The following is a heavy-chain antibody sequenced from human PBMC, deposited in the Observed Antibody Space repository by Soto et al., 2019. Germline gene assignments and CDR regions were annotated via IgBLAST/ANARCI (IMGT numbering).Heavy chain of an antibody. J-gene: IGHJ4*02. CDR1: GGSISSYY. V-gene: IGHV4-59*01. CDR2: IYYSGST. Sequence: SETLSLTCTVSGGSISSYYWSWIRQPPGKGLEWIGYIYYSGSTNYNPSLKSRVTISVDTSKNQFSLKLSSVTAADTAVYYCASLHLGELSSPGGYFDYWGQGTLVTVSS. D-gene: IGHD3-16*02. CDR3: ASLHLGELSSPGGYFDY.